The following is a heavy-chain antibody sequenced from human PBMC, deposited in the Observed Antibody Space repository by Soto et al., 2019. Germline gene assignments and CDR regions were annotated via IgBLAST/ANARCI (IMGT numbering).Heavy chain of an antibody. D-gene: IGHD2-21*01. V-gene: IGHV4-30-4*01. CDR1: GGYISGGDYY. CDR3: ARDRRGTIYYYYGMDV. J-gene: IGHJ6*02. CDR2: IYYSGST. Sequence: SETLCLTCTVSGGYISGGDYYWSWIRQPPGKGLEWIGYIYYSGSTYYNPSLKSRVTISVDTSKNQFSLKLSSVTAADTAVYYCARDRRGTIYYYYGMDVWGQGTTVTVSS.